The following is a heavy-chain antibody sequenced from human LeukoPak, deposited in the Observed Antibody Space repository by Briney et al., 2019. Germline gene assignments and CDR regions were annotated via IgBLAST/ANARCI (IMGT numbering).Heavy chain of an antibody. J-gene: IGHJ4*02. D-gene: IGHD3-10*01. CDR1: GGSISNYY. CDR2: IYYSGST. V-gene: IGHV4-59*01. CDR3: ARVFYYYGSGTYYVFGY. Sequence: PSETLSLTCTVSGGSISNYYWSWIRQPPGKGLEWIGFIYYSGSTNYNPSLKSRVTISLDTSKNQFSLKLTSVTAADTAVYYCARVFYYYGSGTYYVFGYWGQGNLVTVSS.